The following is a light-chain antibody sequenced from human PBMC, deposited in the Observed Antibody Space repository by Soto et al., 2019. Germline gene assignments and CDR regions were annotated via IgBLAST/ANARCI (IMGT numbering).Light chain of an antibody. CDR2: LEGSGSY. V-gene: IGLV4-60*03. CDR3: ETWDSNTHV. Sequence: VLTQSSSASASLGSSVKLTCTLSSGHSSYIIAWHQQQPGKAPRYLMKLEGSGSYNKGSGVPDRFSGSSSGADRYLTISNLQSEDEADYYCETWDSNTHVFGTGTKLTVL. CDR1: SGHSSYI. J-gene: IGLJ1*01.